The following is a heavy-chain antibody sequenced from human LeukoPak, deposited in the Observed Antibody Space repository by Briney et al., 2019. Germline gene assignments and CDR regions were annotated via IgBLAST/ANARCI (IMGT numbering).Heavy chain of an antibody. V-gene: IGHV1-8*01. Sequence: ASVKVSCKASGCTFTSYDINWVRQATGQGLEWVGWMNPNSGNTGYAQKFQGRVTMTRNTSISTAYMELSSLRSGDTAVYYCARLYVWGSYRRFDYWGQGTLVTVSS. J-gene: IGHJ4*02. D-gene: IGHD3-16*02. CDR2: MNPNSGNT. CDR1: GCTFTSYD. CDR3: ARLYVWGSYRRFDY.